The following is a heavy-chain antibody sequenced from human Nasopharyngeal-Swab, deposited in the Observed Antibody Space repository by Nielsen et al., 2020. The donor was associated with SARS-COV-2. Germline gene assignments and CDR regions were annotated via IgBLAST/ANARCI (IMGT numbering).Heavy chain of an antibody. Sequence: GGSLRLSCAASGFTFSSYAMSWVRQAPGKGLEWDSGISASGGSTYSADSVKGRFTISRDNSKNTLYLQMNSLRADDTAVYYRAKTSARIGYSSGWGPDYWGQGTLVTVSS. CDR1: GFTFSSYA. J-gene: IGHJ4*02. CDR3: AKTSARIGYSSGWGPDY. CDR2: ISASGGST. D-gene: IGHD6-19*01. V-gene: IGHV3-23*01.